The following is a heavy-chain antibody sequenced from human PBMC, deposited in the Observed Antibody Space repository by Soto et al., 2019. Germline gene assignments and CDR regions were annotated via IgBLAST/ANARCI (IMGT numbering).Heavy chain of an antibody. CDR2: ISYDGSNK. CDR3: AKERRWELRYYYYGMDV. D-gene: IGHD1-26*01. V-gene: IGHV3-30*18. CDR1: GFTFSSYG. Sequence: QVQLVESGGGVVQPGRSLRLSCAASGFTFSSYGMHWVRQAPGKGLEWVAVISYDGSNKYYADSVKGRFTISRDNSKNTLYLQINSLRAEDTAVYYCAKERRWELRYYYYGMDVWGQGTTVTVSS. J-gene: IGHJ6*02.